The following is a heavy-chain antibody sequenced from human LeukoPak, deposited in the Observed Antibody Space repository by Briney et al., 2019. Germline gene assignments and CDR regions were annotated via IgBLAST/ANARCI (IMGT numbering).Heavy chain of an antibody. V-gene: IGHV3-30-3*01. CDR3: ARGPSRWLEYYFDY. Sequence: GRSLRLSCAASGFTFSSYAMHWVRQAPGKGLEWVAVISYDGSNKYYADSVKGRFTISRDNSKNTLYLQMSSLRAEDTAVYYCARGPSRWLEYYFDYWGQGTLVTVSS. CDR2: ISYDGSNK. CDR1: GFTFSSYA. D-gene: IGHD5-24*01. J-gene: IGHJ4*02.